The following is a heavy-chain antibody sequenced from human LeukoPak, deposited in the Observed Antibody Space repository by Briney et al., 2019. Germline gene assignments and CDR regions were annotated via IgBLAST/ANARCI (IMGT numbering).Heavy chain of an antibody. CDR2: INPGDGGT. CDR3: ARDLEYWSGSYFYYMDV. J-gene: IGHJ6*03. CDR1: GYTFTGYY. Sequence: ASVRVSCKASGYTFTGYYIQWLRHVPGQGFEWMGRINPGDGGTGFAQKFQGRVTMTRDTSISTAYMELNRLRSDDTAVYYCARDLEYWSGSYFYYMDVWGKGTTVTVSS. V-gene: IGHV1-2*06. D-gene: IGHD3-3*01.